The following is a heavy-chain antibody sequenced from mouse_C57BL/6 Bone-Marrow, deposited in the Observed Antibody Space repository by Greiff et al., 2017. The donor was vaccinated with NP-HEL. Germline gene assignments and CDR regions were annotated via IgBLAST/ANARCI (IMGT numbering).Heavy chain of an antibody. Sequence: EVHLVESEGGLVQPGSSMKLSCTASGFTFSDYYMAWVRQVPEKGLEWVANINYDGSSTYYLDSLKSRFIISRDNAKNILYLQMSSLKSEDTATYYCAREYHYYGSGYFDVWGTGTTVTVSS. V-gene: IGHV5-16*01. CDR3: AREYHYYGSGYFDV. J-gene: IGHJ1*03. D-gene: IGHD1-1*01. CDR1: GFTFSDYY. CDR2: INYDGSST.